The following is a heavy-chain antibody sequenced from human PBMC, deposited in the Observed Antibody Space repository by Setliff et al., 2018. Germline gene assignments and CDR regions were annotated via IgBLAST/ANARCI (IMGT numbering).Heavy chain of an antibody. CDR2: INQRESAK. D-gene: IGHD3-10*01. J-gene: IGHJ4*02. CDR1: GFIFNNFW. CDR3: ARDQAGVYDY. Sequence: GGSLRLSCSASGFIFNNFWMSWVRQAPGKGLEWVANINQRESAKLYVDSVKGRFTIPRDNAENSQYLQMNSLRAEDTAVYYCARDQAGVYDYWGQGTLVTVSS. V-gene: IGHV3-7*01.